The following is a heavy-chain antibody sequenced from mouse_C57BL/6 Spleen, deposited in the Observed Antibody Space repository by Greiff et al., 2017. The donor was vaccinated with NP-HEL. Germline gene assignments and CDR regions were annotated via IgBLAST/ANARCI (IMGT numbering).Heavy chain of an antibody. CDR3: ARGGDSSGLAWFAY. J-gene: IGHJ3*01. D-gene: IGHD3-2*02. Sequence: QVHVKQSGAELVRPGTSVKVSCKASGYAFTNYLIEWVKQRPGQGLEWIGVINPGSGGTNYNEKFKGKATLTADKSSSTAYMQLSSLTSEDSAVYFCARGGDSSGLAWFAYWGQGTLVTVSA. CDR1: GYAFTNYL. V-gene: IGHV1-54*01. CDR2: INPGSGGT.